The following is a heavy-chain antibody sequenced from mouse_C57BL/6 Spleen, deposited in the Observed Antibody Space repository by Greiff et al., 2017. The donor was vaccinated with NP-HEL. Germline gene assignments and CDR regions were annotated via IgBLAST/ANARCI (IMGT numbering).Heavy chain of an antibody. Sequence: EVQLVESGGGLVQPKGSLKLSCAASGFTFNTYAMHWVRQAPGKGLEWVARIRSKSSNYATYYADSVKDRFTISRDDSQSMLYLQMNNLKTEDTAMYYCVRERGYSNPYYYAMDYWGQGTSVTVSS. CDR3: VRERGYSNPYYYAMDY. CDR1: GFTFNTYA. J-gene: IGHJ4*01. CDR2: IRSKSSNYAT. V-gene: IGHV10-3*01. D-gene: IGHD2-5*01.